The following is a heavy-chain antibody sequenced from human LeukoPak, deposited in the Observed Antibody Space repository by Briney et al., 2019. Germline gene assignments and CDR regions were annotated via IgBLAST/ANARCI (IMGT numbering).Heavy chain of an antibody. J-gene: IGHJ5*02. CDR3: AREKRYCSSTSCYRRGNWFDP. Sequence: SETLSLTCAVYGGSFSGYYWSWIRQPPGKGLEWIGEINHSGSTNYNPSLKGRVTISVDTSKNQFSLKLSSVTAADSAVYYCAREKRYCSSTSCYRRGNWFDPWGQGTLVTVSS. CDR1: GGSFSGYY. CDR2: INHSGST. D-gene: IGHD2-2*02. V-gene: IGHV4-34*01.